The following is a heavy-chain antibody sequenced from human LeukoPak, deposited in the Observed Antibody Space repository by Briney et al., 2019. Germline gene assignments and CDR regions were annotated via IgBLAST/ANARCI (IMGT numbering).Heavy chain of an antibody. Sequence: SETLSLTCTVSGGSITNHDRAWIRQPPGKGLEWIGYMSGTGWRSTHYSPSLESRVTISVDTSRNQFSLKMTSLTAADTAVYYCATGPWELDYWGQGILVTVSS. V-gene: IGHV4-59*08. CDR1: GGSITNHD. CDR2: MSGTGWRST. CDR3: ATGPWELDY. J-gene: IGHJ4*02. D-gene: IGHD1-26*01.